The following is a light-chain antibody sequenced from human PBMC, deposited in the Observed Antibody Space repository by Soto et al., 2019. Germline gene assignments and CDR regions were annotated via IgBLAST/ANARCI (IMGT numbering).Light chain of an antibody. V-gene: IGKV3-20*01. CDR1: QSVRTTY. CDR2: GAS. CDR3: QQYFKSPWT. Sequence: DSGWMKNQGTLSLSPGERAALSCRASQSVRTTYLAWYQQKFGQAPRLLIYGASNRATGIPDRFSGSGSGTDFALTISRLEPEDFAVYYCQQYFKSPWTFCQGTNVDIK. J-gene: IGKJ1*01.